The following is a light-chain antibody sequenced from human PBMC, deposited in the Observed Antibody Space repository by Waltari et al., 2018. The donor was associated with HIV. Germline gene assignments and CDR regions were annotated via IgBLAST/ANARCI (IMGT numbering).Light chain of an antibody. V-gene: IGLV1-40*03. CDR1: SSHIGAGYD. Sequence: QSVLTQPPSISGAPGQRITVSCSGTSSHIGAGYDVHWYQQLPGTAPKLPRYTDKNRPSVVPDRFSASKPDASASLAITGLQAADGGDYFCQSYDTSLSAWVFGGGTRLTVL. J-gene: IGLJ2*01. CDR3: QSYDTSLSAWV. CDR2: TDK.